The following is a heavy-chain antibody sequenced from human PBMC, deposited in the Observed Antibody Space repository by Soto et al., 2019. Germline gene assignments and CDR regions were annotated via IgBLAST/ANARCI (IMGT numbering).Heavy chain of an antibody. CDR1: GGSISSGDYY. CDR3: ARAGIAAAGAEYYYDGMDV. V-gene: IGHV4-30-4*01. J-gene: IGHJ6*02. Sequence: SETLSLTCTVSGGSISSGDYYWSWIRQPPGKGLEWIGYIYYSGSTYYNPSLKSRVTISVDTSKNQFSLKLSSVTAADTAVYYCARAGIAAAGAEYYYDGMDVWGQGTTVTVSS. D-gene: IGHD6-13*01. CDR2: IYYSGST.